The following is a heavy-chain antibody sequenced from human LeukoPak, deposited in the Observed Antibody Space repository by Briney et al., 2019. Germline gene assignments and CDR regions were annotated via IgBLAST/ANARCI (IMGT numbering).Heavy chain of an antibody. V-gene: IGHV3-7*04. Sequence: GGSLRLSCVASGFPFSSYWMTWVRHAPGKGLEWVANIKQDGSKKSYVDSVKGRFTISRDNAKNSLYLQMNSLRAEDTAIYYCTRVGYIDEGIDYWGQGTLVTVSS. CDR1: GFPFSSYW. J-gene: IGHJ4*02. CDR3: TRVGYIDEGIDY. CDR2: IKQDGSKK. D-gene: IGHD5-24*01.